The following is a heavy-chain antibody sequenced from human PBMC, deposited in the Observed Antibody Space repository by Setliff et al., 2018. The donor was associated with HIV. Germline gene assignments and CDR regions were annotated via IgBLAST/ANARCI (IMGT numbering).Heavy chain of an antibody. D-gene: IGHD3-22*01. CDR1: GFTFSKYF. Sequence: PGGSLRLSCAASGFTFSKYFMNWVRQTPGKGLEWVGRMKSKTDGGTTDYAAPVKGRFTISRDDSKSTLYLQMNSLRAEDTAIYYCASSRPPDDSSGYLDHWGQGTLVTVSS. CDR2: MKSKTDGGTT. V-gene: IGHV3-15*01. J-gene: IGHJ4*01. CDR3: ASSRPPDDSSGYLDH.